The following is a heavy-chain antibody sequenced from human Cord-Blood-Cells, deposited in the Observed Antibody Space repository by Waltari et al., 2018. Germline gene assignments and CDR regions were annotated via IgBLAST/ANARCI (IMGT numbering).Heavy chain of an antibody. J-gene: IGHJ4*02. D-gene: IGHD6-25*01. CDR1: GYSISSGYY. V-gene: IGHV4-38-2*01. Sequence: QVQLQESGPGLVKPSETLSLTCAVSGYSISSGYYWDWIRQPPGKGLEWIGSIYHSGSTYYNPSLKSRVTISVDTSKNHFSLKLSSVTAADTAVYYCARGMTANFDYWGQGTLVTVSS. CDR2: IYHSGST. CDR3: ARGMTANFDY.